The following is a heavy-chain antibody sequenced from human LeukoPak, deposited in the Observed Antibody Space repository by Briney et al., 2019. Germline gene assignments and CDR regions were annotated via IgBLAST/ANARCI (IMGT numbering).Heavy chain of an antibody. D-gene: IGHD3-10*01. J-gene: IGHJ6*03. CDR2: INHSGST. CDR3: ARDRVYYYYMDV. Sequence: SETLSLTCAVYGGSFSGYYWSWIRQPPGKGLEWTGEINHSGSTNYNPSLKSRVTISVDTSKNQFSLKLSSVTAADTAVYYCARDRVYYYYMDVWGKGTTVTISS. CDR1: GGSFSGYY. V-gene: IGHV4-34*01.